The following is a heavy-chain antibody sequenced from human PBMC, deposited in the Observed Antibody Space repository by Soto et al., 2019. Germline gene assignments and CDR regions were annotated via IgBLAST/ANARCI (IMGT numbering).Heavy chain of an antibody. Sequence: PSETLSLTCTVSGCSISSYYWSWIRQPAGKGLEWIGRIYTSGNTNYNPSLKSRVTMSVDTSKNQFSLKLSSVTAADTAVYYCARVRIAARTGAYGMDVWGQGTTVTVSS. V-gene: IGHV4-4*07. CDR3: ARVRIAARTGAYGMDV. D-gene: IGHD6-6*01. CDR2: IYTSGNT. J-gene: IGHJ6*02. CDR1: GCSISSYY.